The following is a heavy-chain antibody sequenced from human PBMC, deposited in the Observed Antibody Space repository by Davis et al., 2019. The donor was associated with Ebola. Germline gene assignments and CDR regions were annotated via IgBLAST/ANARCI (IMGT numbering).Heavy chain of an antibody. Sequence: ASVKVSCKASGYTFTSYDINWVRQATGQGLEWMGWMNPNSGNTGYAQKFQGRVTITRNTSISTAYMELSSLRSEDTAVYYCARGREWTGERPDLNYWGQGTLVTVSS. D-gene: IGHD3/OR15-3a*01. CDR1: GYTFTSYD. V-gene: IGHV1-8*03. J-gene: IGHJ4*02. CDR2: MNPNSGNT. CDR3: ARGREWTGERPDLNY.